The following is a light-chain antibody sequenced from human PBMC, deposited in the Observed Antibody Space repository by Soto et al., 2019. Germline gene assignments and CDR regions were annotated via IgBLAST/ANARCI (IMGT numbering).Light chain of an antibody. J-gene: IGKJ4*01. CDR1: QSISSW. CDR2: KAS. V-gene: IGKV1-5*03. CDR3: QQYTSYPFT. Sequence: DVQMTQSPSTLSASVGDRVTITCRASQSISSWLAWYQQKPGKAPKLLISKASTLENGVPWRFSGSGSGTEFTLTITSLQPDDFATFYCQQYTSYPFTFGGGTKVDI.